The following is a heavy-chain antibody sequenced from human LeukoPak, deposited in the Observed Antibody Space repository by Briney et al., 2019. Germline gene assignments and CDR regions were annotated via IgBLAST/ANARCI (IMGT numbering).Heavy chain of an antibody. V-gene: IGHV1-8*01. CDR1: GYTFTSYD. D-gene: IGHD3-9*01. CDR3: ARGTSYYDILTGYPPDY. CDR2: MNPNSGNT. Sequence: ASVKVSCKASGYTFTSYDINWVRQATGQGLEWMGWMNPNSGNTGYAQKLQGRVTMTRNTSISTAYMELSSLRSKDTAVYYCARGTSYYDILTGYPPDYWGQGTLVTVSS. J-gene: IGHJ4*02.